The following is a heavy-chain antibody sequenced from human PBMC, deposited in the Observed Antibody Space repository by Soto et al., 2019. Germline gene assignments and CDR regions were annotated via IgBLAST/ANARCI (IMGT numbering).Heavy chain of an antibody. CDR1: GFTFDDYA. D-gene: IGHD4-17*01. V-gene: IGHV3-9*01. J-gene: IGHJ4*02. Sequence: EVQLVESGGGLVQPGRSLRLSCAASGFTFDDYAMHWVRQAPGKGLEWVSGIGWNSGSIGYADSVKGRFTISRDNAKNSLYLQMNSLRAEDTALYYCAKGGTVTTFDYFAHWGQGTLVTVSS. CDR2: IGWNSGSI. CDR3: AKGGTVTTFDYFAH.